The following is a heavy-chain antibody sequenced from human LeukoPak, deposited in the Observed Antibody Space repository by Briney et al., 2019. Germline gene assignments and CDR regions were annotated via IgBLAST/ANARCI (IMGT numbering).Heavy chain of an antibody. V-gene: IGHV1-24*01. CDR2: FDPEDGET. J-gene: IGHJ1*01. CDR3: ATSTSGYYYVAEYFQH. Sequence: ASVKISCKVSGYTLTELSMHWVRQAPGKGLEWMGGFDPEDGETIYAQKFQGRVTMTEDTSTDTAYMELSSLRSEDTAVYYCATSTSGYYYVAEYFQHWGQGTLVTVSS. D-gene: IGHD3-22*01. CDR1: GYTLTELS.